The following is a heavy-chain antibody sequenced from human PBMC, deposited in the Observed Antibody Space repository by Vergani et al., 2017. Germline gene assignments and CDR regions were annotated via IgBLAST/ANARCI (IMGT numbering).Heavy chain of an antibody. CDR2: IGSSSSYI. J-gene: IGHJ4*02. D-gene: IGHD1-26*01. Sequence: EVQLVESGGGLVKPGGSLRLSCAASGFTFSSYSMNWVRQAPGKGLEWVSSIGSSSSYIYYAYSVKGRFPSSRDNAKTSLYLQMISLRAEDTAVYYCARGSSGSYSLGYFDYWGQGTLVTVSS. V-gene: IGHV3-21*01. CDR3: ARGSSGSYSLGYFDY. CDR1: GFTFSSYS.